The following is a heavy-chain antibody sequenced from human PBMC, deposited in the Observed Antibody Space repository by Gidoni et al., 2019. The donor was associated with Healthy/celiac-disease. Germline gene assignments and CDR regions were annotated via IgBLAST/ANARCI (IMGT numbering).Heavy chain of an antibody. D-gene: IGHD3-3*01. Sequence: QVQLVESGGGVVQPGRSLRLSCAASGFTFSSYGMHWVRQAPGKGLEWVAVISYDGSNKYYADSVKGRFTISRDNSKNTLYLQMNSLRAEDTAVYYCAKAPPLSTDFWSGQPYYYYYGMDVWGQGTTVTVSS. V-gene: IGHV3-30*18. CDR1: GFTFSSYG. J-gene: IGHJ6*02. CDR3: AKAPPLSTDFWSGQPYYYYYGMDV. CDR2: ISYDGSNK.